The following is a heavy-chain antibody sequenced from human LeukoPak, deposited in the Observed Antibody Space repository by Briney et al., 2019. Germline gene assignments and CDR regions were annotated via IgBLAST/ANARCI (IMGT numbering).Heavy chain of an antibody. D-gene: IGHD3-3*01. V-gene: IGHV3-53*01. CDR3: ARDWSGSGARGY. CDR2: IYSGGST. J-gene: IGHJ4*02. Sequence: GGSLRLSCAASGFSFSTYEMNWVRQAPGKGLEWVSVIYSGGSTYYADSVKGRFTISRDNSKNTLYLQMNSLRAEDTAVYYCARDWSGSGARGYWGQGTLVTVSS. CDR1: GFSFSTYE.